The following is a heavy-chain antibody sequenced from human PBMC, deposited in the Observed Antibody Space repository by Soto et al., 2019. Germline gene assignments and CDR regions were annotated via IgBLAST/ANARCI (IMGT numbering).Heavy chain of an antibody. D-gene: IGHD2-15*01. V-gene: IGHV4-31*03. J-gene: IGHJ6*02. CDR2: IYYSGST. CDR1: GGSISSGGYY. Sequence: QVQLQESGPGLVKPSQTLSLTCTVSGGSISSGGYYWSWIRQHPGKGLEWIGYIYYSGSTYYNPSLKSRVTISVDTSKNQFSLKLSSVTAADTAVYYCARGGLGYCSGGSCYSAELCRYYYGMDVWGQGTTVTVSS. CDR3: ARGGLGYCSGGSCYSAELCRYYYGMDV.